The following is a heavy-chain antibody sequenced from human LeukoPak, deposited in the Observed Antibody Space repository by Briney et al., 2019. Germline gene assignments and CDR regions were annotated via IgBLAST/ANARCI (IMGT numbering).Heavy chain of an antibody. CDR1: GGTISRYA. V-gene: IGHV1-69*04. CDR2: LIPIFGIA. CDR3: ATNYYDSSGYYGYFDY. Sequence: ASVKVSCKASGGTISRYAISWVRQAPGQGLEWMGRLIPIFGIANYAQKFQGRVTITADKSTSTAYMELSSLRSEDTAVYYCATNYYDSSGYYGYFDYWGQGTLVTVSS. J-gene: IGHJ4*02. D-gene: IGHD3-22*01.